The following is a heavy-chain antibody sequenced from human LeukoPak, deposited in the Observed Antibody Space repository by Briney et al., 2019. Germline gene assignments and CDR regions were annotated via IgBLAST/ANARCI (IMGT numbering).Heavy chain of an antibody. Sequence: GGSLRLSCAASGFTFSSYGMHWVRQAPGKGLEWVAFIRYDGSNKYYADSVKGRVTISRGNAKNTLHLQMNSLRAEDTAVYYCAKDIVVVVPAARNVYYYYYMDLWRKGPTVTVSS. CDR1: GFTFSSYG. V-gene: IGHV3-30*02. D-gene: IGHD2-2*01. CDR2: IRYDGSNK. CDR3: AKDIVVVVPAARNVYYYYYMDL. J-gene: IGHJ6*03.